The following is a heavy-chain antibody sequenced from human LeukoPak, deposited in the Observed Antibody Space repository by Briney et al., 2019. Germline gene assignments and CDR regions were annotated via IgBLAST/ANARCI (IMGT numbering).Heavy chain of an antibody. V-gene: IGHV4-30-2*01. D-gene: IGHD4/OR15-4a*01. CDR2: IYHSGST. Sequence: PSQTLSLTCAVSGGSISSGGYSWSWIRQPPGKGLEWIGYIYHSGSTYYNPSLKSRVTISVDRSKNQFALKLSSVTAADTAVYYCATGQTIYYYYGMDVWGQGTTVTVSS. CDR3: ATGQTIYYYYGMDV. J-gene: IGHJ6*02. CDR1: GGSISSGGYS.